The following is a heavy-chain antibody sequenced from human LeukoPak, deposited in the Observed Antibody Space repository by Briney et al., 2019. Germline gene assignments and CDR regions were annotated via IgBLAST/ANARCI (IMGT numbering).Heavy chain of an antibody. Sequence: ASVKVSCKASGYTFTGYYMHWVRQAPGQGLEWMGWINPNSGGTNYAQKFQGRVTMTRDTSISTAYMELSRLRSDDTAVYYCARKRVSFGDPHDAFDIWGQGTMVTVSS. CDR2: INPNSGGT. CDR3: ARKRVSFGDPHDAFDI. CDR1: GYTFTGYY. D-gene: IGHD3-10*01. J-gene: IGHJ3*02. V-gene: IGHV1-2*02.